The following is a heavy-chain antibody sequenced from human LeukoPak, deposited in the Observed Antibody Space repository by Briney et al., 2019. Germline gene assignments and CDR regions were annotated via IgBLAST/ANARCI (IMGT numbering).Heavy chain of an antibody. Sequence: GGSLRLSCAASGFTFSSYWMSWVRQAPGKGLGWVANIKQDGSEKYYVDSVKGRFTISRDNAKNSLYLQMNSLRAEDTAVYYCARDGSWGIAAAGTSWFDYWGQGTLVTVSS. CDR2: IKQDGSEK. J-gene: IGHJ5*01. V-gene: IGHV3-7*01. CDR1: GFTFSSYW. CDR3: ARDGSWGIAAAGTSWFDY. D-gene: IGHD6-13*01.